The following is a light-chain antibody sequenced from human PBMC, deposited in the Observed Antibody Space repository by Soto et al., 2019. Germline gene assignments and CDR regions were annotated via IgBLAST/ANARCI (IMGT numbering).Light chain of an antibody. CDR2: HTS. CDR3: QQYTVWPFT. J-gene: IGKJ4*01. Sequence: EIEMTQSPATLSLSPGERATLSCRASQNINTNLAWYQQSPSRAPRLFIYHTSTRATGIPDRFSGSGSGTEFTLTISSLQSEDFALYYCQQYTVWPFTFGGGTRVEIK. V-gene: IGKV3-15*01. CDR1: QNINTN.